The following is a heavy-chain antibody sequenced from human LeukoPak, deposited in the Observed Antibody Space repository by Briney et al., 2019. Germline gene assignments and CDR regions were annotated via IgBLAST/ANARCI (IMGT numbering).Heavy chain of an antibody. Sequence: ASVKVSCKASGYTFTGYNIHWVRQAPGQGLEWMGWINPNGGGTNYAQKFQGRVTMTRDTSISTAYMEPSGLSSDDMAVYYCATSVAGINWFDPWGQGTLVTVSS. CDR3: ATSVAGINWFDP. CDR2: INPNGGGT. D-gene: IGHD6-19*01. J-gene: IGHJ5*02. CDR1: GYTFTGYN. V-gene: IGHV1-2*02.